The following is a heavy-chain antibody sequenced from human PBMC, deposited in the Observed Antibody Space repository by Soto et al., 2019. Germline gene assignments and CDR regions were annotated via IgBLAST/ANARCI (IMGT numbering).Heavy chain of an antibody. CDR2: INHSGST. CDR3: ARRSDGYSFDY. V-gene: IGHV4-34*01. Sequence: SETLSLTCAVYGGSFSGYYWTWIRQPPGTGLEWIGEINHSGSTNYNPSLKSRVTISVDASKNQFSLKLSSVTAADTAVYYCARRSDGYSFDYWGQGTLVTVSS. D-gene: IGHD5-12*01. CDR1: GGSFSGYY. J-gene: IGHJ4*02.